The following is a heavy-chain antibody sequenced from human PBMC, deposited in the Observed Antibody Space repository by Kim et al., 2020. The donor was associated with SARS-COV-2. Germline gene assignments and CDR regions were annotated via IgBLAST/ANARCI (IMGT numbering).Heavy chain of an antibody. CDR3: ARVKEYSYAPFDY. V-gene: IGHV3-33*01. CDR2: IWYDGSNK. Sequence: GGSLRLSCAASGFTFSSYGMHWVRQAPGKGLEWVAVIWYDGSNKYYADSVKGRFTISRDNSKNTLYLQMNSLRAEDTAVYYCARVKEYSYAPFDYWGQGTLVTVSS. CDR1: GFTFSSYG. D-gene: IGHD5-18*01. J-gene: IGHJ4*02.